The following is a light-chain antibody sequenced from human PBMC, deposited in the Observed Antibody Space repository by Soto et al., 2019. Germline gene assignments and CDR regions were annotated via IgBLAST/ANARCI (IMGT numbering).Light chain of an antibody. CDR3: MQLLHPPLT. Sequence: DVVMTQSPLSLPVTPGEPASISCRSSQSPLHSNGYNYLAWFLQKAGQSPQLLIYLASSRASGVPDRFSGSGSGTDFTLEISSVEAEDVGVYYCMQLLHPPLTFGGGTKWIS. CDR2: LAS. J-gene: IGKJ4*01. V-gene: IGKV2-28*01. CDR1: QSPLHSNGYNY.